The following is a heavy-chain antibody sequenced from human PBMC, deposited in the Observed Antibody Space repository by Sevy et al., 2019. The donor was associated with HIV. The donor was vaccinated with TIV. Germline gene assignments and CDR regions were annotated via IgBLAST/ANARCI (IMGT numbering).Heavy chain of an antibody. D-gene: IGHD1-1*01. CDR2: ISYDVINK. Sequence: GGSLRLSCAASGFTFSNYAMHWVRQTPGKGLEWLAVISYDVINKYYADSVKGRFTISRDNSKNTLYLQMNSLTTKDTVVYYCARLPPTRAFDIWGQGTLVTVS. CDR3: ARLPPTRAFDI. V-gene: IGHV3-30*04. J-gene: IGHJ3*02. CDR1: GFTFSNYA.